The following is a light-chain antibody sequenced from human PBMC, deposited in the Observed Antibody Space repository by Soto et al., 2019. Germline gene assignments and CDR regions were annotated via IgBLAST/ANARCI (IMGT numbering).Light chain of an antibody. J-gene: IGKJ2*01. CDR3: QQYNSYDMYT. CDR2: KAS. CDR1: QSISSW. V-gene: IGKV1-5*03. Sequence: DIQMTQSPSTLSASVGDRVTITCRASQSISSWLAWYQQKPGKAPKLLIYKASSLESGVQSRFSGSGSGTEFTLTISSLQPDDFATYYCQQYNSYDMYTFGQGTKLEIK.